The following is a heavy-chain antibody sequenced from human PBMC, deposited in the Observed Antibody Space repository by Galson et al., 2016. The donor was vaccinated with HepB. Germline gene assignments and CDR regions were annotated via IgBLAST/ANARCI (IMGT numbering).Heavy chain of an antibody. V-gene: IGHV3-11*01. CDR1: GFTFSDYY. J-gene: IGHJ3*02. CDR3: ARIKATVVVDYAFDI. D-gene: IGHD3-22*01. Sequence: SLRLSCAASGFTFSDYYMTWIRQAPGKGLEWVSYITSSGSPVYYADSVQGRFTISRDSAGNSLHLQMNSLRAEDTAVYYCARIKATVVVDYAFDIWGQGTMVTVSS. CDR2: ITSSGSPV.